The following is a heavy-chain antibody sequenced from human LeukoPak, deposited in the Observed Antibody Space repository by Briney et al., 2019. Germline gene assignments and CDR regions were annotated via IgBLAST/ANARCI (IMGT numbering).Heavy chain of an antibody. J-gene: IGHJ4*02. Sequence: GESLKISCKGSGYSFTSYWIGWVRQLPGKGLEWMGIIYPGDSDTRYSPSFQGQVTISADKSISTAYLQWSSLKASDTAMYYCARIPPDDYGSGSPRDCFDYWGQGTLVTVSS. V-gene: IGHV5-51*01. CDR1: GYSFTSYW. CDR3: ARIPPDDYGSGSPRDCFDY. CDR2: IYPGDSDT. D-gene: IGHD3-10*01.